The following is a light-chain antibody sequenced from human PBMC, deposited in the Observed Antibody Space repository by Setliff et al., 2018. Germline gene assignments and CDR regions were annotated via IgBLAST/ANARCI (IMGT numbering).Light chain of an antibody. CDR3: QSYDSSLSAVV. CDR2: TNT. V-gene: IGLV1-40*01. J-gene: IGLJ2*01. Sequence: VLTQPPSASGAPGQRVTISCTGLSSNIGAGYEVHWYQRFPGTALKLLIYTNTNRPSGVPDRFSASKSGTSASLAITGLQAEDEADYYCQSYDSSLSAVVFGGGTKVTVL. CDR1: SSNIGAGYE.